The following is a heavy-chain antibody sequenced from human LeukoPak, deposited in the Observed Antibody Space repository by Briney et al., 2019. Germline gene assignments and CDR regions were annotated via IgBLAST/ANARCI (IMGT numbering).Heavy chain of an antibody. V-gene: IGHV4-59*01. CDR2: IYSSGRT. Sequence: SETLSLTCSVSGGSINSYYWSWIRQPPGKGLEWIGYIYSSGRTSYNPSLKSRVTISVDTSNNQFSLRLSSVTAADTAVYYCARHKAKSYLFDYWGQGTLVTVSS. CDR3: ARHKAKSYLFDY. J-gene: IGHJ4*02. D-gene: IGHD2-2*01. CDR1: GGSINSYY.